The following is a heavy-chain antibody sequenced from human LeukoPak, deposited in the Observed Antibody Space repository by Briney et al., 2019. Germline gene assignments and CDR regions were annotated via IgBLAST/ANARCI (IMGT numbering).Heavy chain of an antibody. J-gene: IGHJ4*02. CDR2: IPYDGSNK. D-gene: IGHD3-10*01. CDR3: AIYGSGEIDY. Sequence: PGGSLRLSCAASGFTFSSYGMHWVRQAPGKGLEWVAVIPYDGSNKYYAESVKGRFTISRDNSKNTLYLQMNSLRAEDTAVYYCAIYGSGEIDYWGQGTLVTVSS. V-gene: IGHV3-30*03. CDR1: GFTFSSYG.